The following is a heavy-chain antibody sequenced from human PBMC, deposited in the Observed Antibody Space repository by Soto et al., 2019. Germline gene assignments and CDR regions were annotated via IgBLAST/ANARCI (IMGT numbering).Heavy chain of an antibody. D-gene: IGHD3-3*01. V-gene: IGHV4-39*01. CDR2: IYYSGST. Sequence: CTVSGGSISSSSYYWGWIRQPPGKGLEWIGSIYYSGSTYYNPSLKSRVTISVDTSKNQFSLKLSSVTAADTAVYYCASGLVYDFWSGYPKYYFDYWGQGTLVTVSS. CDR3: ASGLVYDFWSGYPKYYFDY. CDR1: GGSISSSSYY. J-gene: IGHJ4*02.